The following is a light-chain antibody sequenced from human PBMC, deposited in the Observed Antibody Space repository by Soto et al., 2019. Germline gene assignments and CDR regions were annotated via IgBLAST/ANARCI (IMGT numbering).Light chain of an antibody. Sequence: QSVLTQPPSVSGAPGQRVTISCTGSRSNIGAGYDVHWYQQLPGAAPKLLIYANSDQPFGVPDRFSGSKSGTSASLAITGLQAEDEAYYYCQSYDISLPIVIGEGTKLTVL. CDR1: RSNIGAGYD. CDR3: QSYDISLPIV. J-gene: IGLJ2*01. V-gene: IGLV1-40*01. CDR2: ANS.